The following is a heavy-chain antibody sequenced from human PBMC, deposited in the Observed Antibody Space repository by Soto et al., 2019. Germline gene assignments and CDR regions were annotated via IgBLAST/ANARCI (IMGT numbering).Heavy chain of an antibody. V-gene: IGHV6-1*01. CDR3: ARDESRGLGDRGLEDAFDI. CDR1: GDSVSSNSAA. D-gene: IGHD3-10*01. Sequence: SQTLSLTCAISGDSVSSNSAAWNWIRQSPSRGLEWLGRTYYRSKWYNDYAVSVKSRITINPDTSKNQFYLQLNSVTPEDTAVYYCARDESRGLGDRGLEDAFDIWGQGTMVTVSS. CDR2: TYYRSKWYN. J-gene: IGHJ3*02.